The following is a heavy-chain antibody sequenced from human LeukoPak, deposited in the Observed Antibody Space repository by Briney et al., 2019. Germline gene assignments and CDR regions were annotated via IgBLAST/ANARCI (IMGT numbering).Heavy chain of an antibody. CDR2: IIPIFGTA. CDR3: ARAPYSSGGSTNYYYYYYMDV. J-gene: IGHJ6*03. D-gene: IGHD6-19*01. CDR1: GGTFSSYA. V-gene: IGHV1-69*01. Sequence: SVKVSCKASGGTFSSYAISWVRQAPGQGLEWMGGIIPIFGTANYAQKFQGRVTITADESTSTAYMELSSLRSEDTAVYYCARAPYSSGGSTNYYYYYYMDVWGKGTTFTVSS.